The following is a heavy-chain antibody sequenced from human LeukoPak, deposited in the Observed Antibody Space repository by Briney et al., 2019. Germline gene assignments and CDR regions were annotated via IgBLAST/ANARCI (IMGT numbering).Heavy chain of an antibody. CDR3: ARERRYFDWIPDGMDV. D-gene: IGHD3-9*01. J-gene: IGHJ6*02. CDR2: ISYDGSNK. V-gene: IGHV3-30*03. CDR1: GVTFSSYG. Sequence: GGSLRLSCAASGVTFSSYGMHWVRQAPGKGLEWVAVISYDGSNKYYADSVKGRFTISRDNSKNTLYLQMNSLRVEDTAVYYCARERRYFDWIPDGMDVWGQGTTVTVSS.